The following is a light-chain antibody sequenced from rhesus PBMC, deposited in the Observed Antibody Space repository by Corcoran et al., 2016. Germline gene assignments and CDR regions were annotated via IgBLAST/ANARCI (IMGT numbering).Light chain of an antibody. V-gene: IGKV1-43*02. CDR3: LQYNSDPPT. CDR2: KEC. CDR1: QGISTY. J-gene: IGKJ1*01. Sequence: DIQMTQSPSSLSASVGDRVTITCRASQGISTYINWYQQKPGKAPKRLLYKECSLESGVPSRFSGIGPGTVFTLTISSLQPEDFATYYCLQYNSDPPTFGQGTKVEIK.